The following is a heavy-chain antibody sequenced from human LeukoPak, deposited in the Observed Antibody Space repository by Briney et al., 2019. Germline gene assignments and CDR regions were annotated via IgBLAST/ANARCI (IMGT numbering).Heavy chain of an antibody. CDR2: IKQDGSEK. CDR3: ARDMQRLRGRDAAFDI. D-gene: IGHD6-25*01. V-gene: IGHV3-7*03. CDR1: GFTFSSYW. J-gene: IGHJ3*02. Sequence: GGSLRLSCAASGFTFSSYWMSWVRQAPGKGREWVANIKQDGSEKYYVDSVKGRFTISRDNAKNSLYLQMNSLRAEETDVYYCARDMQRLRGRDAAFDIWGQGTMVTVSS.